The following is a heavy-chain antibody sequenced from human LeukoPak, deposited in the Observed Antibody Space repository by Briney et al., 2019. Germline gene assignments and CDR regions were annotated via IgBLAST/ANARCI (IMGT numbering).Heavy chain of an antibody. J-gene: IGHJ6*02. D-gene: IGHD2-2*01. CDR2: MNPNSGNT. V-gene: IGHV1-8*01. Sequence: EASVKVSCKASGYTFTSYDINWVRQATGQGLEWMGWMNPNSGNTGYAQKFQGRVTMTRNTSISTAYMELSSLRFEDTAVYYCARDARYCSSTSCYPPYYYYGMDVWGQGTTVTVSS. CDR3: ARDARYCSSTSCYPPYYYYGMDV. CDR1: GYTFTSYD.